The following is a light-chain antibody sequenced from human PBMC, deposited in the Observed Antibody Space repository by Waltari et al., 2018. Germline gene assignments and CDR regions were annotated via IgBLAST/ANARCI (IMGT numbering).Light chain of an antibody. V-gene: IGKV3-15*01. Sequence: IEMTQSPATLSVSPGERATLSCRASQSVSRDLAWYQHNPGQAPRLLIYGASTRATGIPARFSGSGSGTEFILTISSLQSEDFAVYYCQQYENWPRTFGQGTKVEIK. CDR1: QSVSRD. CDR3: QQYENWPRT. J-gene: IGKJ1*01. CDR2: GAS.